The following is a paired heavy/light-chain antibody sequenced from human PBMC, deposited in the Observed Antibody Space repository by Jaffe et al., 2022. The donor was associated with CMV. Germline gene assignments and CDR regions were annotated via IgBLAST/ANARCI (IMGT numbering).Light chain of an antibody. V-gene: IGKV1-5*03. J-gene: IGKJ1*01. CDR3: QQYNSYPWT. CDR2: GAS. Sequence: DIQMTQSPSTLSASVGDRVTITCRASQSISRWLAWYQQKPGKAPKLLIYGASNLEGGVPSTFSGSRSGTEFSLTISSLQPDDFATYYCQQYNSYPWTFGQGTKVEIK. CDR1: QSISRW.
Heavy chain of an antibody. CDR2: IYYSGST. D-gene: IGHD5-18*01. CDR1: GGSISSYY. J-gene: IGHJ4*02. V-gene: IGHV4-59*01. CDR3: ATGRDGGQLWFDY. Sequence: QVQLQESGPGLVKPSETLSLTCTASGGSISSYYWNWIRQPPGKGLEWIGHIYYSGSTNYNPSLKSRVTISVDTSKNQISLRLTSVTAADTAVYYCATGRDGGQLWFDYWGQGTLVTVAS.